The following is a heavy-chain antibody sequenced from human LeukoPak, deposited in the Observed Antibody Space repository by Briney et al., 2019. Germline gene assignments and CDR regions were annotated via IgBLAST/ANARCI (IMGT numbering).Heavy chain of an antibody. CDR2: IYYSGST. J-gene: IGHJ4*02. V-gene: IGHV4-31*03. CDR1: GGSISSDGYY. CDR3: AGGPYSSTCNY. D-gene: IGHD6-13*01. Sequence: PSQTLSLTCTVSGGSISSDGYYWGWIRQHPGKGLEWIGYIYYSGSTYYNPSLKSRVTISLDTSKNQFSLKLSSMTAADTAVYFCAGGPYSSTCNYWGQGTLVTVSS.